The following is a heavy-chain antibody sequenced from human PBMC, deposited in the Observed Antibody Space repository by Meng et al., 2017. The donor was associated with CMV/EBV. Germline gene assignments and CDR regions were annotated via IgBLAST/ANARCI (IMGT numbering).Heavy chain of an antibody. CDR1: GFTFSSYE. D-gene: IGHD6-6*01. J-gene: IGHJ4*02. CDR2: ISSSGSTI. V-gene: IGHV3-48*03. Sequence: GGSLRLSCAASGFTFSSYEMNWVRQAPGKGLEWVSYISSSGSTIYYADSVKGRFTISRDNAKNSLYLQMNSLRDEDTAVYYCARGPLRPYSSPSGSGYFDYWGQGTLVTVSS. CDR3: ARGPLRPYSSPSGSGYFDY.